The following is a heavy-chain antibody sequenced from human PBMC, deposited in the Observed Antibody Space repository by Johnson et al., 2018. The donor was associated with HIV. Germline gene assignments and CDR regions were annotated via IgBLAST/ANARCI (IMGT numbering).Heavy chain of an antibody. J-gene: IGHJ3*02. CDR1: GFTFSSFD. V-gene: IGHV3-13*01. D-gene: IGHD3-22*01. Sequence: VQLLESGGGLVQPGGSLRLSCAASGFTFSSFDMPWVRQAPGKGLEWFSAIGTAGDTYYPGSVKGRVTTSRENAKNSLYLQMNSLRAGDTAVYYCARDAYDYDSNGRVFGIWGQGTMVTVSS. CDR3: ARDAYDYDSNGRVFGI. CDR2: IGTAGDT.